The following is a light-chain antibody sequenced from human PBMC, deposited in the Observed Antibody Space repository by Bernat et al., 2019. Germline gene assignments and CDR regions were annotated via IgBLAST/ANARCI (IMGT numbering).Light chain of an antibody. CDR3: QHYHFVPWA. Sequence: YANVSDRVTITCQASQLIGSWLVWLHQKPGKDPKPLIYQASNLESSVPSRFSGSGSGTEFTITIHSLQSEDIGTYLFQHYHFVPWAFCRGAKV. J-gene: IGKJ1*01. CDR2: QAS. V-gene: IGKV1-5*01. CDR1: QLIGSW.